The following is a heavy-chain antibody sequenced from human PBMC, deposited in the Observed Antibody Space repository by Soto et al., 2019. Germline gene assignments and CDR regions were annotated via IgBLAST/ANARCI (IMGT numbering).Heavy chain of an antibody. V-gene: IGHV3-21*01. CDR1: GFTFSSYS. Sequence: GGSLRLSCAASGFTFSSYSMNWVRQAPGKGLEWVSSISSSSSYIYYADSVKGRFTISRDNAKNSLYLQMNSLRAEDTAVYYCASLLNFRGCSYGYWELPPTLYYGMDVWGQGTTVTVSS. D-gene: IGHD5-18*01. CDR2: ISSSSSYI. CDR3: ASLLNFRGCSYGYWELPPTLYYGMDV. J-gene: IGHJ6*02.